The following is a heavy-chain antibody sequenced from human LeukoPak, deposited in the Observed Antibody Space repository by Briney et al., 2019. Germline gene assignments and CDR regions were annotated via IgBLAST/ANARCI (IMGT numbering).Heavy chain of an antibody. D-gene: IGHD3-10*01. CDR3: ARSGSSYYYYYMDV. J-gene: IGHJ6*03. CDR2: ISSNGGST. Sequence: GGSLRLSCAASGFTFSSYAMHWVRQAPGKGLEYVSAISSNGGSTYYANSVQGRFTISRDNSKNTLYLQMGSLRAEDMAVYYCARSGSSYYYYYMDVWGKGTTVTVSS. CDR1: GFTFSSYA. V-gene: IGHV3-64*01.